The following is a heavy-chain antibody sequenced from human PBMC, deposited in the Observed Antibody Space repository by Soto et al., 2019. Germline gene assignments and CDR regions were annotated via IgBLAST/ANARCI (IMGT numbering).Heavy chain of an antibody. CDR3: AKDLHDFASFFFYGMDV. D-gene: IGHD2-21*02. CDR2: IIYDGSKK. V-gene: IGHV3-30*18. CDR1: GFRFSSSG. J-gene: IGHJ6*02. Sequence: QVQLVESGGGVVQPGKSLTLSCAASGFRFSSSGMHWVRQAPGKGLEWVAVIIYDGSKKEYADSVKGRFTVSRDNSKDTVYLQMNNLRPEDTGVYYCAKDLHDFASFFFYGMDVWGQGTSVTVSS.